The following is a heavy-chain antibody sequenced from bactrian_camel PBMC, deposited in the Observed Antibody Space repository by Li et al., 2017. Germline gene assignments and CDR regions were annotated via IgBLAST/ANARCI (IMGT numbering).Heavy chain of an antibody. CDR3: AARSRGSWGEYNF. D-gene: IGHD6*01. V-gene: IGHV3S6*01. J-gene: IGHJ4*01. Sequence: HVQLVESGGGLVQPGESLRLSCAASGFTSSTYAIAWVRQTPGKGLEWVSSITTDGSATYYADFVKGRFTISRDNAKNTAYLQMNSLKSEDTALYYCAARSRGSWGEYNFWGQGTQVTVS. CDR2: ITTDGSAT. CDR1: GFTSSTYA.